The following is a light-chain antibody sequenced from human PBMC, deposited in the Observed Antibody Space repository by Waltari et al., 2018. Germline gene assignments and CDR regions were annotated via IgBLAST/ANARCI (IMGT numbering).Light chain of an antibody. J-gene: IGKJ2*01. CDR2: GAS. Sequence: EIVLTPSPGTLSLSPGERATLSCRASQSVSSSYLAWYQQKPGQAPRLLIYGASSRATGIPDRFSGSGSGTDFTLTISRLEPEDFAVYYCQQYYRNPYTFGQGTNLEI. CDR1: QSVSSSY. V-gene: IGKV3-20*01. CDR3: QQYYRNPYT.